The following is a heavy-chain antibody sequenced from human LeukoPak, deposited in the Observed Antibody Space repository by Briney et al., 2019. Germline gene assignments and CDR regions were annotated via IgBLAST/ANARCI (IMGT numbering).Heavy chain of an antibody. V-gene: IGHV4-61*02. D-gene: IGHD2-21*01. CDR3: ASGGDSVLDY. CDR1: GGSISSGSYY. CDR2: ISTFGST. Sequence: SETLSLTCTVSGGSISSGSYYWSWIRQPAGKGLEWIGRISTFGSTNYNPSLKSRVTISVDTSKNQFSLKLSSVTAADTAVYYCASGGDSVLDYWGQGTLVTVSS. J-gene: IGHJ4*02.